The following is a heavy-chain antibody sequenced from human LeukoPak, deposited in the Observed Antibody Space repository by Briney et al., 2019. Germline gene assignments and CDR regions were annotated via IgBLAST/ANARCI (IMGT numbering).Heavy chain of an antibody. CDR1: GFTFSSYS. CDR2: IKQGGSDT. CDR3: ARIFGDSPFDY. J-gene: IGHJ4*02. D-gene: IGHD4-17*01. V-gene: IGHV3-7*01. Sequence: PGGSLRLSCAASGFTFSSYSMNWVRQAPGKGLEWVANIKQGGSDTYYVDSVKGRFTISRDNTKNSLCLQMYSLRAEDTAVYYCARIFGDSPFDYWGQGTLVTVSS.